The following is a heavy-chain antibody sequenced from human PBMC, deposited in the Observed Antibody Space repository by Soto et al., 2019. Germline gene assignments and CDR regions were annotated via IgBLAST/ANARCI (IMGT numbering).Heavy chain of an antibody. J-gene: IGHJ4*02. D-gene: IGHD6-13*01. CDR3: ARLQAAAGDNDLTFDY. CDR2: IDPSDSYT. V-gene: IGHV5-10-1*01. Sequence: EVQLVQSGAEVKKPGESLRISCKGSGYSFTSYWISWVRQMPGKGLEWMGRIDPSDSYTNYSPSFQGHVTISADKSISTAYLQWSRLKASDTGMYYCARLQAAAGDNDLTFDYWGQGTLVTVSS. CDR1: GYSFTSYW.